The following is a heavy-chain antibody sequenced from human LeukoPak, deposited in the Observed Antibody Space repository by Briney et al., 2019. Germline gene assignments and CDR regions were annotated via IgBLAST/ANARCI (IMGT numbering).Heavy chain of an antibody. CDR1: GFTVSSNY. CDR3: ARVLEGSSRPIDY. D-gene: IGHD6-13*01. CDR2: IYSGGST. J-gene: IGHJ4*02. V-gene: IGHV3-66*02. Sequence: GGSLRLSCAASGFTVSSNYMSWVRQAPGKGLEWVSVIYSGGSTYYADSVKGRFTISRDNSKNTLYLQMNSLRAEDTAVYYCARVLEGSSRPIDYWGQGTLVTVSS.